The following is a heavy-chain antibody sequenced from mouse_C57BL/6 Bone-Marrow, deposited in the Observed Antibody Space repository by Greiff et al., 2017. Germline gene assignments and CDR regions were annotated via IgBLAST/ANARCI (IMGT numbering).Heavy chain of an antibody. D-gene: IGHD2-5*01. CDR3: GSDSNRYAMAY. CDR2: ISDGGSYT. CDR1: GFTFSSYA. V-gene: IGHV5-4*03. Sequence: EVMLVESGGGLVKPGGSLKLSCAASGFTFSSYAMSWVRQTPEKRLEWVATISDGGSYTYYPDNVKGRFTISRDNAKNNLYLQMSHLKSEDIAMYDCGSDSNRYAMAYWGQGTSVTVS. J-gene: IGHJ4*01.